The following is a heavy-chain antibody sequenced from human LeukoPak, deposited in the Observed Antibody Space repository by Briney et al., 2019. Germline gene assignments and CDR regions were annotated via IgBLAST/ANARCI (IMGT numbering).Heavy chain of an antibody. J-gene: IGHJ5*02. V-gene: IGHV1-3*01. CDR2: INAGNGNT. CDR1: GYTFTSYA. Sequence: ASVKVSCKASGYTFTSYAMHWVRQAPGQRLEWMGWINAGNGNTKYSQKFQGRVTITRDTSASTAYMELSSPRSEDTAVYYCARGLGYCSSTSCYNWFDPWGQGTLVTVSS. CDR3: ARGLGYCSSTSCYNWFDP. D-gene: IGHD2-2*01.